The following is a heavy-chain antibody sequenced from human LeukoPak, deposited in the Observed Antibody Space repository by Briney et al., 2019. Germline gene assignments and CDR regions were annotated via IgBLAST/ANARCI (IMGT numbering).Heavy chain of an antibody. CDR3: ARDGREYSDYGMGV. Sequence: GGSLRLCCTASGFSFGDYGLNWVRQAPGKGLEWVSFIRRETNGGTTEYAASVKGRFSMSRDDSKSIAYLQMNSLKAEDTAVYFCARDGREYSDYGMGVWGQGTTVIVSS. CDR2: IRRETNGGTT. CDR1: GFSFGDYG. V-gene: IGHV3-49*04. D-gene: IGHD2/OR15-2a*01. J-gene: IGHJ6*02.